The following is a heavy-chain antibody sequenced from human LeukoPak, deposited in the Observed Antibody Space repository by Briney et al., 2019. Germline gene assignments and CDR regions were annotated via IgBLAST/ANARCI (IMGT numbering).Heavy chain of an antibody. Sequence: GGSLRLSCAASGFTFSSYSMNWVHQAPGKGLEWVSGTNWNGGSTGYADSVKGRFTISRDNAKNSLYLQMNGLRAEDTALYYCARDRVPDDSSGFDIWGQGTMVTVSS. J-gene: IGHJ3*02. CDR1: GFTFSSYS. CDR3: ARDRVPDDSSGFDI. CDR2: TNWNGGST. D-gene: IGHD3-22*01. V-gene: IGHV3-20*04.